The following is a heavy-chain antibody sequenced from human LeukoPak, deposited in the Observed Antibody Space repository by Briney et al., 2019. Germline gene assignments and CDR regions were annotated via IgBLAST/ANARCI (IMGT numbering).Heavy chain of an antibody. D-gene: IGHD3-22*01. CDR2: ISSSSSYI. CDR3: ARGSGYYDSSGYLFDY. CDR1: GFTFSSYS. V-gene: IGHV3-21*01. J-gene: IGHJ4*02. Sequence: GGSLRLSCAASGFTFSSYSMNWVRQAPGKGLEWVSSISSSSSYIYYADSVKGRFTISRDNAKNSLYLQMNSLRAEDTAVYYCARGSGYYDSSGYLFDYWGQGTLVTVSS.